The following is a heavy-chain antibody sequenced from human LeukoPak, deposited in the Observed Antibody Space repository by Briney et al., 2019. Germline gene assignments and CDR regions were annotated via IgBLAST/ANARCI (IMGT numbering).Heavy chain of an antibody. Sequence: GGSLRLSCAASGVPFSASWMHWVRQAPGKGLAWVSHISSDGSVIVYADSVKGRFTISRDNAKNTLYLQMNSLRVDDTAVYYCATARHYTMNIWGQGTTVTVSS. CDR2: ISSDGSVI. V-gene: IGHV3-74*01. J-gene: IGHJ6*02. D-gene: IGHD3-22*01. CDR1: GVPFSASW. CDR3: ATARHYTMNI.